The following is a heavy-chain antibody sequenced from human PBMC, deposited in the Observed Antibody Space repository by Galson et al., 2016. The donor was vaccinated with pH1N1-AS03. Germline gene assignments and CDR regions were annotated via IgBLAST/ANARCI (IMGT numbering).Heavy chain of an antibody. V-gene: IGHV4-59*01. CDR2: VYYRGST. CDR3: ARTVVAGWGYYFDY. J-gene: IGHJ4*02. Sequence: SETLSLTCTASGDSIINYYWSWIRQSPGKALEWIGDVYYRGSTNYNPSLKSRVTISVDTSQNQFSLTLGSVTAADTAVYYCARTVVAGWGYYFDYWGQGTQVTVSS. CDR1: GDSIINYY. D-gene: IGHD6-19*01.